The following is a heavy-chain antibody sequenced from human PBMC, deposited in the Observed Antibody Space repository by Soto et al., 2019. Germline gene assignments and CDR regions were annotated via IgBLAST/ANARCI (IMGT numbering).Heavy chain of an antibody. CDR1: GGSLSYW. Sequence: QVQLQESGPGLVNPSGTLSLTCAVSGGSLSYWLSWVRQPPGKGLVWIGEISHSGGTNYTPSLKSRVTVSIAKSRNQISLKLTSMTAADTAVYYCARHVTVSGTRGFDYWCQGTLVTVSS. CDR3: ARHVTVSGTRGFDY. V-gene: IGHV4-4*02. D-gene: IGHD6-19*01. CDR2: ISHSGGT. J-gene: IGHJ4*02.